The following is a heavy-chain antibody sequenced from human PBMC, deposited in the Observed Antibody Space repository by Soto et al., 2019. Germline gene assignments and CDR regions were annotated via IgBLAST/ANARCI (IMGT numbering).Heavy chain of an antibody. D-gene: IGHD1-26*01. CDR2: ISYDGSEK. CDR3: ARWQLTGDAFDI. J-gene: IGHJ3*02. Sequence: VGSLRLSFAGSRFSFSTYGMQRVPQAPGKGLERVAVISYDGSEKYYADSVKGRFTISRDNAKNSLYLQMNSLRAEDTAVYYCARWQLTGDAFDIWGQGTMVIVSS. V-gene: IGHV3-30*03. CDR1: RFSFSTYG.